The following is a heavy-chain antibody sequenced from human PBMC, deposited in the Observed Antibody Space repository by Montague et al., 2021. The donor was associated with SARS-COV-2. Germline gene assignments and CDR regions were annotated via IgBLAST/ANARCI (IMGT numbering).Heavy chain of an antibody. V-gene: IGHV3-33*06. J-gene: IGHJ6*02. D-gene: IGHD2-15*01. CDR2: IWYDVSNK. CDR3: AKEVIVVMDV. CDR1: GFTFSSYG. Sequence: SLRLSCAASGFTFSSYGMHRVRQAPCQGLEWVAVIWYDVSNKYYXYSVKVRFTISRDNSKNTLYLQLNSLRADATPVYYCAKEVIVVMDVWGQGTTVTVS.